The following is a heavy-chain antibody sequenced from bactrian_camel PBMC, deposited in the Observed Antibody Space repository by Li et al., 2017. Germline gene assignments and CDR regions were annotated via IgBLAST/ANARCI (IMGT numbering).Heavy chain of an antibody. V-gene: IGHV3-2*01. CDR1: GLEFSKYY. D-gene: IGHD1*01. CDR2: ISSDSLGT. CDR3: IDTQLG. Sequence: HVQLVESGGGLVQPGGSLRLSCAVSGLEFSKYYMSWVRQAPGKGLNWVSSISSDSLGTYYTDSVKGRFTISRDNAKNTVYLQMNSLKSEDTALYYCIDTQLGWGQGTQVTVS. J-gene: IGHJ4*01.